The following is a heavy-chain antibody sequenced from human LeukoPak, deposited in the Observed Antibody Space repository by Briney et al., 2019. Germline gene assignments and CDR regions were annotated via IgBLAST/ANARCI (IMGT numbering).Heavy chain of an antibody. CDR1: GGSISSYY. CDR3: ARGGRYYGSGSYYNFDY. D-gene: IGHD3-10*01. CDR2: IYYSGST. V-gene: IGHV4-59*01. Sequence: SETLSLTCTVSGGSISSYYWSWIRQPPGKGLEWIGYIYYSGSTNYNPSLKSRLTISVDTSKNQFSLKLSSVTAADTAVYYCARGGRYYGSGSYYNFDYWGQGTLVTVSS. J-gene: IGHJ4*02.